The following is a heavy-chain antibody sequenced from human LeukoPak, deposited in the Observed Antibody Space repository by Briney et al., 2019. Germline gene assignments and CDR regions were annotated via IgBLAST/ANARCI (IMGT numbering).Heavy chain of an antibody. CDR2: INPISGGA. D-gene: IGHD1-26*01. CDR3: ARDEVGATNWFDP. V-gene: IGHV1-2*02. CDR1: GYSFTVHY. Sequence: ASVKVSCKASGYSFTVHYMHWVRQAPGQGLEWMGWINPISGGAIYAQKFQGRVTMTRDTSINTAYMELNSLTSDDTAIYYCARDEVGATNWFDPWGQGTLVTVSS. J-gene: IGHJ5*02.